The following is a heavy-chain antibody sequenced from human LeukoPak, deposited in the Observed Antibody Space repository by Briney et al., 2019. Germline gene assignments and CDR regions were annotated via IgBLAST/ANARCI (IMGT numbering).Heavy chain of an antibody. Sequence: GGSLRLSCAASGFSFSIYSMSWVRQAPGKGLEWVSSISSRSGYIYYAGSVKGRFTISRDNAKNSLYLQMNSLRAEDTAVYYCARGAYYYEDWGQGTLVTVSS. CDR1: GFSFSIYS. CDR2: ISSRSGYI. V-gene: IGHV3-21*01. J-gene: IGHJ4*02. D-gene: IGHD3-22*01. CDR3: ARGAYYYED.